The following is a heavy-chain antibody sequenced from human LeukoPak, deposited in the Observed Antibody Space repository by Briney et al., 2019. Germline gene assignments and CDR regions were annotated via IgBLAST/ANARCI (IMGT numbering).Heavy chain of an antibody. D-gene: IGHD3-16*02. Sequence: PGGSLRLSCAASGFTLSSYSMDWVRQAPGKGLEWVSSISSSSSYIYYADSVKGRFTISRDNAKNSLYLQMNSLRAEDTAVYYCARDNHDYVWGSYRPTDYWGQGTLVTVSS. J-gene: IGHJ4*02. V-gene: IGHV3-21*01. CDR1: GFTLSSYS. CDR2: ISSSSSYI. CDR3: ARDNHDYVWGSYRPTDY.